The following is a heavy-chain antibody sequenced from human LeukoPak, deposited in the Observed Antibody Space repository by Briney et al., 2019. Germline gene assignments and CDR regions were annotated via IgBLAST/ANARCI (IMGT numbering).Heavy chain of an antibody. CDR2: ISYDGSNK. Sequence: QSGGSLRLSCAASRFTFSSYAMHWVRQAPGKGLEWVAVISYDGSNKYYADSVKGRFTISRDNSKNTLYLQMNSLRAEDTAVYYCARESRYYYGSGTYYYYMDVWGKGTTVTVSS. V-gene: IGHV3-30*01. J-gene: IGHJ6*03. CDR1: RFTFSSYA. D-gene: IGHD3-10*01. CDR3: ARESRYYYGSGTYYYYMDV.